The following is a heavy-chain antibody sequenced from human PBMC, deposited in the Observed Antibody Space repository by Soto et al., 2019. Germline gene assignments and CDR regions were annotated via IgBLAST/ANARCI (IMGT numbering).Heavy chain of an antibody. CDR1: GYTFTSYY. CDR2: INPSGGST. Sequence: QVQLVQSGAEVKKPGASVKVSCKASGYTFTSYYMHWVRQAPGQGLEWMGIINPSGGSTSYAQKFQGRVTMTRDTSTSTAYLELSTLRSEDTAVYYCARAAYSSGWSGYWVHGTLVTVSS. J-gene: IGHJ4*01. CDR3: ARAAYSSGWSGY. D-gene: IGHD6-19*01. V-gene: IGHV1-46*03.